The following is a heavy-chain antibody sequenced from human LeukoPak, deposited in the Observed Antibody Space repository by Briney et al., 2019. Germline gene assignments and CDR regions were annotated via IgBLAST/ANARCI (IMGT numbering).Heavy chain of an antibody. CDR2: IRSKAYGGTT. V-gene: IGHV3-49*04. CDR3: TRDTTNRNEAIYYDSSSDAFDI. CDR1: GFTFGDYA. Sequence: GGSLRLSCTASGFTFGDYAMSWVRQAPGKGLEWVGFIRSKAYGGTTEYAASVKGRFTISRDDSKSIAYLQMNSLKTEDTAVYYCTRDTTNRNEAIYYDSSSDAFDIWGQGTMVTVSS. D-gene: IGHD3-22*01. J-gene: IGHJ3*02.